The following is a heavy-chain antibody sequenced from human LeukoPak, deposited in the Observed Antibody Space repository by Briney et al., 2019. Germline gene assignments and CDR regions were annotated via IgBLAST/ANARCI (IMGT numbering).Heavy chain of an antibody. D-gene: IGHD6-13*01. J-gene: IGHJ4*02. CDR2: IIPIFGTA. CDR1: GGTFSSYA. V-gene: IGHV1-69*05. CDR3: ARGSRSSWYGGYSDY. Sequence: GASVKVSCKASGGTFSSYAISWVRQAPGQGLEWMGGIIPIFGTANYAQKFQGRVTITTDESTSTAYMELSSLRSEDTAVYYCARGSRSSWYGGYSDYWGQGTLVTVSS.